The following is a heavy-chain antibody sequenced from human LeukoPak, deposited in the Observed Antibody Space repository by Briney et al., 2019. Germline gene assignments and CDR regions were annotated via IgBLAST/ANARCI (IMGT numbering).Heavy chain of an antibody. J-gene: IGHJ4*02. D-gene: IGHD3-22*01. V-gene: IGHV4-59*12. CDR2: IYYSGSS. CDR1: GGSISGYH. CDR3: ARDYYDSSGYQEYYFDY. Sequence: SETLSLTCNVSGGSISGYHWSWIRQPPGKGLEWLGYIYYSGSSNYNPSLKSRVTISVDTSKNQFSLKLSSVTAADTAVYYCARDYYDSSGYQEYYFDYWGQGTLVTVSS.